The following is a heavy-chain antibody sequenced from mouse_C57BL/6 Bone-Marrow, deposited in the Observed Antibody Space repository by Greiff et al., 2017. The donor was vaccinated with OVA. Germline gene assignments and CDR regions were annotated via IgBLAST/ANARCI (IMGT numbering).Heavy chain of an antibody. CDR1: GYTFTSYT. V-gene: IGHV1-4*01. Sequence: QVQLQQSGAELARPGASVKMSCKASGYTFTSYTMHWVKQRPGQGLEWIGYINPSSGYTKYNQKFKDKATLTADKSSSTAYMQLSSLTSEDSAVYYCARRRRWYYGSSPPWYFDVWGTGTTVTVSS. J-gene: IGHJ1*03. CDR2: INPSSGYT. CDR3: ARRRRWYYGSSPPWYFDV. D-gene: IGHD1-1*01.